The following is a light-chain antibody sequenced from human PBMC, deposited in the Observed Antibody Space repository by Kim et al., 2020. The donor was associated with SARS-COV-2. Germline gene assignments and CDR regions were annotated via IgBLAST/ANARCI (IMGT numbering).Light chain of an antibody. J-gene: IGKJ2*01. CDR1: QDISNW. CDR3: QQTNSFPYT. CDR2: DAS. V-gene: IGKV1-12*01. Sequence: DIQMTQSPSSVSASVGDRVTITCRASQDISNWLAWYQQKPGRAPNLLIYDASSLQSGVPSRFSGSRSGTDFTLTISSLQPEDFAAYYCQQTNSFPYTFGQGTTLDI.